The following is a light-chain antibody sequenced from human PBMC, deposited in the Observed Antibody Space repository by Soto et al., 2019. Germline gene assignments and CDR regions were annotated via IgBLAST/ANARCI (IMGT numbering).Light chain of an antibody. J-gene: IGKJ1*01. CDR3: QKYNSAPPWT. CDR2: AAF. CDR1: QGISNN. V-gene: IGKV1-27*01. Sequence: DIQMTQSPSSLSASVGDRVTITCRASQGISNNLAWYQQKPGKVPKLLIYAAFTLHSGVPSRFSGSGSGTDFTLTISSLQPEDVATYYFQKYNSAPPWTFGQGTKVQI.